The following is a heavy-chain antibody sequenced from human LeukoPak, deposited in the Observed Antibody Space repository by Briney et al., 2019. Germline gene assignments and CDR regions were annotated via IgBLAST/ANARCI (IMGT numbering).Heavy chain of an antibody. V-gene: IGHV4-59*01. Sequence: SETLSLTCTVSGGSISSYYWSWMRQPPGKGLEWIGYISYSGINNYNPSLKSRVTISVDTSKNHFSLKLTSVTAADTAVYYCARDVRRRDGYNYAEVWGQGTLVTVSS. J-gene: IGHJ4*02. CDR2: ISYSGIN. CDR1: GGSISSYY. CDR3: ARDVRRRDGYNYAEV. D-gene: IGHD5-24*01.